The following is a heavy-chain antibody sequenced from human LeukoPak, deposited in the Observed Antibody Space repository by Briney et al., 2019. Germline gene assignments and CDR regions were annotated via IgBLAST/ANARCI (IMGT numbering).Heavy chain of an antibody. J-gene: IGHJ4*02. CDR3: ARKGVGARGLNY. D-gene: IGHD1-26*01. Sequence: ASVKVSCKASGYTFTSYYMHWVRQAPGQGLEWMGIINPSGCSTSYAQKFQGRVTMTRDMSTSTVYMELSSLRSEDTAVYYCARKGVGARGLNYWGQGTLVTVSS. CDR1: GYTFTSYY. V-gene: IGHV1-46*01. CDR2: INPSGCST.